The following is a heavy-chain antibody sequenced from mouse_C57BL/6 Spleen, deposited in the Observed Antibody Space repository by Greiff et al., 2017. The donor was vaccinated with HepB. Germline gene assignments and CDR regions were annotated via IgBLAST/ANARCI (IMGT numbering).Heavy chain of an antibody. CDR1: GFTFSSYA. CDR2: ISSGGDYI. CDR3: TRGSDGYDSSY. D-gene: IGHD2-2*01. Sequence: EVKLVESGEGLVKPGGSLKLSCAASGFTFSSYAMSWVRQTPEKRLEWVAYISSGGDYIYYADTVKGRFTISRDNARNTLYLQMSSLKSEDTAMYYCTRGSDGYDSSYWGQGTLVTVSA. V-gene: IGHV5-9-1*02. J-gene: IGHJ3*01.